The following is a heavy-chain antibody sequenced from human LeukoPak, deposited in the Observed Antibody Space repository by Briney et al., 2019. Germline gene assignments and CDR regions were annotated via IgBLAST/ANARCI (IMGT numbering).Heavy chain of an antibody. CDR2: IKQDGSEK. D-gene: IGHD6-13*01. CDR3: AKGIRQQLPTGVDY. V-gene: IGHV3-7*01. CDR1: GFTFSSYW. Sequence: PGGSLRLSCAASGFTFSSYWMSWVRQAPGKGLEWVANIKQDGSEKYYADSVKGRFTISRDNSRNTLYLQMNSLRAEDTAVYYCAKGIRQQLPTGVDYWGQGTLVTVSS. J-gene: IGHJ4*02.